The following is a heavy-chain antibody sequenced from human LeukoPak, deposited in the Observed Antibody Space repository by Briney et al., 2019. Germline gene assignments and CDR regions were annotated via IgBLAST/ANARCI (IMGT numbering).Heavy chain of an antibody. J-gene: IGHJ4*02. D-gene: IGHD3-9*01. CDR1: GFTFSDYY. CDR2: ISSSSYT. V-gene: IGHV3-11*06. CDR3: ARSGYDILTGYYNY. Sequence: GGSLRLSCAASGFTFSDYYMSWIRQAPGKGLEWVSYISSSSYTNYADSVKGRFTISRDNAKNSLYLQMNSLRAEDTAVYYCARSGYDILTGYYNYWGQGTLVTVSS.